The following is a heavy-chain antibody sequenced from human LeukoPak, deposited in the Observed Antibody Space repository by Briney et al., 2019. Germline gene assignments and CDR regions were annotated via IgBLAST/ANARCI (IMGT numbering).Heavy chain of an antibody. V-gene: IGHV5-51*01. CDR3: ARQTPNQYGMDV. J-gene: IGHJ6*02. CDR2: IYPDDSNP. Sequence: PGESLKISCKGSGYSFTNYWIGWVRQMPGKGLEWLGIIYPDDSNPRYSPSFQGQVTISVDKSISTAYLQWSSLKASDTAMYYCARQTPNQYGMDVWGQGTTVTVSS. CDR1: GYSFTNYW.